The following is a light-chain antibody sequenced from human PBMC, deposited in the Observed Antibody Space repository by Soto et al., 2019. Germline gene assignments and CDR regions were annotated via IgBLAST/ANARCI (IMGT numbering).Light chain of an antibody. CDR1: QSVSSSF. J-gene: IGKJ1*01. CDR2: DAS. CDR3: QQYGSSPWT. V-gene: IGKV3-20*01. Sequence: EIVLTQSPGTLSLSPGERATLSCRASQSVSSSFLAWYQQKPGQAPRLLIYDASIRATCIPDRFSGSESGTDFTLTISRVEPEDCAVYYCQQYGSSPWTFGQGTKVEIK.